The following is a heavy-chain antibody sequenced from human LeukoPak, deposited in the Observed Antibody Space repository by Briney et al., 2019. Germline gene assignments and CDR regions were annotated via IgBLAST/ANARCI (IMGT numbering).Heavy chain of an antibody. V-gene: IGHV3-74*01. CDR3: ARGRPHGNDY. CDR1: GFTFSSYW. D-gene: IGHD4-23*01. CDR2: IASDGSST. Sequence: GGSLRLSCAASGFTFSSYWMNWVRQAPGKGLVWVSRIASDGSSTTHADSVKGRFSISRDNAKNTLYLQMNSLRVEDMAVYYCARGRPHGNDYWGQGTLVTVSS. J-gene: IGHJ4*02.